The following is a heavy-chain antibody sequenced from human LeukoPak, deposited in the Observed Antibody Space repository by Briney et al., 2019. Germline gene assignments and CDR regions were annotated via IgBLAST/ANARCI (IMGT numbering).Heavy chain of an antibody. CDR2: IYYSGST. V-gene: IGHV4-39*07. D-gene: IGHD5-18*01. CDR1: GGSMSSSSYY. Sequence: SETLSLTCTVSGGSMSSSSYYWGWIRQPPGKGPEWIGSIYYSGSTYYNPSLKSRVTISVDTSKNQFSLKLSSVTAADTAVYYCARGGYVDTAMVFSNPYYYYGMDVWGQGTTVTVSS. CDR3: ARGGYVDTAMVFSNPYYYYGMDV. J-gene: IGHJ6*02.